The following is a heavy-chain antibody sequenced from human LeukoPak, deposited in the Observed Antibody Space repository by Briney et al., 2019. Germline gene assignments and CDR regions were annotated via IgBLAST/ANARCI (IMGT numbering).Heavy chain of an antibody. Sequence: PGGSLRLSCAASGFTFSGHEMNWVRQAPGKGLEWVAVISYDGSNKYYADSVKGRFTISRDNSKNTLYLQMNSLRAEDTAVYYCARDHSSSWFGWFDPWGQGTLVTVSS. D-gene: IGHD6-13*01. CDR1: GFTFSGHE. V-gene: IGHV3-30-3*01. CDR2: ISYDGSNK. CDR3: ARDHSSSWFGWFDP. J-gene: IGHJ5*02.